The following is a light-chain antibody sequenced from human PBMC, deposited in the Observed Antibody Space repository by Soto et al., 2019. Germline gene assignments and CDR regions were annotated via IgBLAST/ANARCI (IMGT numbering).Light chain of an antibody. CDR3: TSYTSSTTFV. J-gene: IGLJ1*01. CDR2: EVS. CDR1: STDVGGYNY. Sequence: QSALTQPASVSGSPRQSITISCTGTSTDVGGYNYVSWYQQHPGQAPKLMTFEVSNRPSGVSSRFSGSKCGNTASLTISGLQADDEADYYCTSYTSSTTFVFGSGTKVTV. V-gene: IGLV2-14*01.